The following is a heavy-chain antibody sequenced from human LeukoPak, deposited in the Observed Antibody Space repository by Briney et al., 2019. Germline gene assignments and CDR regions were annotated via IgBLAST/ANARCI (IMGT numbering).Heavy chain of an antibody. D-gene: IGHD3-10*01. CDR2: IYTSGST. Sequence: SETLSLTCTVSGGSISSYYWSWIRQPAGKGLEWIGRIYTSGSTNYNPSLKSRVTMSVDTSKNQFSLKPSSVTAADTAVYYCATTGRRWFGELLFFDYWGQGTLVTVSS. J-gene: IGHJ4*02. CDR1: GGSISSYY. V-gene: IGHV4-4*07. CDR3: ATTGRRWFGELLFFDY.